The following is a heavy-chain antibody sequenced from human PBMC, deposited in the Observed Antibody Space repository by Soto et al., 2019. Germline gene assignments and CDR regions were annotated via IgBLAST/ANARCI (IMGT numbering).Heavy chain of an antibody. CDR1: GFTFSSYG. CDR3: ARDHYSSGLINWFDP. D-gene: IGHD6-19*01. J-gene: IGHJ5*02. V-gene: IGHV3-33*01. Sequence: GGSLRLSCAASGFTFSSYGMHWVRQAPGKGLEWVAVIWYDGSNKYYTDSVKGRFTISRDNSKNTLYLQMNSLRAEDTAVYYCARDHYSSGLINWFDPWGQGTLVTVSS. CDR2: IWYDGSNK.